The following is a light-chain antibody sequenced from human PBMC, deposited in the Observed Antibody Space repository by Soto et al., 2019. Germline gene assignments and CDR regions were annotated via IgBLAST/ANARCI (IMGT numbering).Light chain of an antibody. CDR3: QQYGSSPRT. J-gene: IGKJ1*01. Sequence: VLTQSQDSRSLSQGDRANLSCGASQSVSSSNLAWYQQKPGLAPRLLIYGASTRATGIPARFSGSGSGTDFTLTISRLEPEDFAVYYCQQYGSSPRTFGQGTKVDIK. V-gene: IGKV3D-20*01. CDR2: GAS. CDR1: QSVSSSN.